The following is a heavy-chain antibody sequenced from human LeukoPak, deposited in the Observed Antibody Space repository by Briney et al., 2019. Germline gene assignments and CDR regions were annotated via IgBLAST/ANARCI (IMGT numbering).Heavy chain of an antibody. V-gene: IGHV3-74*01. Sequence: GGSLRLSCAASGFTFSSYWMNWVRQAPGKGLVWVSRISSDGSSTTCADSVKGRFSISRDNAKNTLYLQMNSLRVEDTAVYYCARGRPHGNDYWGQGTLVTVSS. J-gene: IGHJ4*02. CDR1: GFTFSSYW. CDR2: ISSDGSST. D-gene: IGHD4-23*01. CDR3: ARGRPHGNDY.